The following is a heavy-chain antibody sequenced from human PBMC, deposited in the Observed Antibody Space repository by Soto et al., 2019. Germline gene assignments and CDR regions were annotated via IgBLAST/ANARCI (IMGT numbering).Heavy chain of an antibody. CDR3: AKVSRKGSAIDFDY. CDR2: VNPNNGDT. J-gene: IGHJ4*02. D-gene: IGHD3-10*01. CDR1: GYTFSNYD. Sequence: QVQLVQSGAELKKPGASVKVSCKASGYTFSNYDMNWVRQATGQGPEWIGWVNPNNGDTGYAQKFQGRVTPPTAISTPPAYMELTSLRSEDTAIYYCAKVSRKGSAIDFDYWGQGTLITVSS. V-gene: IGHV1-8*01.